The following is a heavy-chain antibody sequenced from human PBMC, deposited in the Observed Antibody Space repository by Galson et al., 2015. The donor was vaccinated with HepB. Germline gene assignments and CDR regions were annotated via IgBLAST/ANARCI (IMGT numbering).Heavy chain of an antibody. CDR1: GYSFTSYW. CDR2: IDPSDSYT. V-gene: IGHV5-10-1*01. Sequence: QSGAEVKKHGESLRISCKGSGYSFTSYWISWVRQMPGKGLECMGRIDPSDSYTNYSPSFQGHVTISADKSISTAYLLWSSLKASDTAMYYCARQGGYSSSWYSEAWFDPWGQGTLVTVSS. CDR3: ARQGGYSSSWYSEAWFDP. D-gene: IGHD6-13*01. J-gene: IGHJ5*02.